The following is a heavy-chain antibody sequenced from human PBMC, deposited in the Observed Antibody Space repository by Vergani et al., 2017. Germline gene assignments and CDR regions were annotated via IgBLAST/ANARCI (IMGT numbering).Heavy chain of an antibody. D-gene: IGHD2-2*01. V-gene: IGHV4-38-2*01. J-gene: IGHJ4*02. Sequence: QVQLQESGPGLVKPSETLSLTCAVSGYSISSGYYWGWIRQPPGKGLEWIGSIYHSGSTYYNPSLKSRVTISVDTSKNQFSLKLSSVTAADTAVYYCARLDCSSTSCCFDYWGQGTLVTVSS. CDR2: IYHSGST. CDR3: ARLDCSSTSCCFDY. CDR1: GYSISSGYY.